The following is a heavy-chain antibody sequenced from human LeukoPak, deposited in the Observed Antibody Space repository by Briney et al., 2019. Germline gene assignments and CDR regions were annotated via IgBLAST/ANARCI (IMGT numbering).Heavy chain of an antibody. Sequence: PGRSLRLSCTTSGFTFSDYAVSWVRQAPGKGLEWIGFIRNKANGGTTEYAASVKGRFTISRDDSKTIAHLQMSSLKTEDTAVYYCSRFYSSGWASGAFDIWGQGTMVTVPS. J-gene: IGHJ3*02. V-gene: IGHV3-49*04. CDR3: SRFYSSGWASGAFDI. CDR2: IRNKANGGTT. D-gene: IGHD3-22*01. CDR1: GFTFSDYA.